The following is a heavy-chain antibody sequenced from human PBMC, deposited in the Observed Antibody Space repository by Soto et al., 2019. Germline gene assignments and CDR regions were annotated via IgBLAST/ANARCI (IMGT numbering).Heavy chain of an antibody. CDR3: ARDIESVTAKHFFYYYAMDV. V-gene: IGHV1-18*01. D-gene: IGHD2-8*01. CDR1: GFTFSNYG. CDR2: VSANHGHT. Sequence: QGQLVQSGAEVKKPGASVKLSCKASGFTFSNYGLNWVRQAPGQGLEWMGWVSANHGHTNYAQKLQGRVSMTTDTSTSTAYMELRGLTFDDTAVYYCARDIESVTAKHFFYYYAMDVWGQGTTVTVSS. J-gene: IGHJ6*02.